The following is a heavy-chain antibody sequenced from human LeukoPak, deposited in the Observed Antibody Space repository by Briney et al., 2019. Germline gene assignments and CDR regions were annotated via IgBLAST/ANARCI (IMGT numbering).Heavy chain of an antibody. D-gene: IGHD3-16*01. Sequence: GGSLRLSCAAYGFTFSSYAMGWVRQGPGKGLDWVSTITGSGTNTYYADSVKGRFTISRDNSKNTLYLQMNSLRAEDTAIYYCAQSRGGWFDPWGQGTLVTVSS. V-gene: IGHV3-23*01. CDR1: GFTFSSYA. J-gene: IGHJ5*02. CDR3: AQSRGGWFDP. CDR2: ITGSGTNT.